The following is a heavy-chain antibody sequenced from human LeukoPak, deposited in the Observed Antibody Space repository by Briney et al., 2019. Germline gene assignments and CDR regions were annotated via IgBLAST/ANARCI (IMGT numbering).Heavy chain of an antibody. CDR2: INPNSGGI. Sequence: ASVKVSCKASGYIFTGYYMHWARQAPGKGLEWMGWINPNSGGINYAQKFQGRVSMTRDTSISTAYTELSRLRSDDTAVYYCARDTLKHIVVVPAAISGYMDVWGKGTTVTVSS. D-gene: IGHD2-2*01. V-gene: IGHV1-2*02. CDR1: GYIFTGYY. J-gene: IGHJ6*03. CDR3: ARDTLKHIVVVPAAISGYMDV.